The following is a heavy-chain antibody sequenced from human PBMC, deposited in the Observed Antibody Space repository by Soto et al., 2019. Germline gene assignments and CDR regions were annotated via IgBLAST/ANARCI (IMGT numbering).Heavy chain of an antibody. Sequence: QLQLQESGPGLVKPSETLSLTCTVSGDSVTISDYYWGWIRQPPGKGLEWIGSIHYSGSTYYNPSLKSRFTLPGDTSKKQFSLNLTAVTAADAAVYYCAAHDSGGYYAEYWGQGTLVTVSA. CDR2: IHYSGST. J-gene: IGHJ4*02. CDR3: AAHDSGGYYAEY. D-gene: IGHD3-22*01. V-gene: IGHV4-39*01. CDR1: GDSVTISDYY.